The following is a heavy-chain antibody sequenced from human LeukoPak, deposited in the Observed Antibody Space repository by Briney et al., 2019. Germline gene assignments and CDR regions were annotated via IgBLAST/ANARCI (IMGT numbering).Heavy chain of an antibody. CDR2: IYYSGST. Sequence: PSETLSLTCNVSGGSISSGGSRWSWIRQHPGKGLEWIGYIYYSGSTNYNPSLKSRVTISVDTSKNQFSLKLSSVTAADTAVYYCARGAYGDPTSFDYWGQGTLVTVSS. CDR3: ARGAYGDPTSFDY. J-gene: IGHJ4*02. V-gene: IGHV4-61*08. D-gene: IGHD4-17*01. CDR1: GGSISSGGSR.